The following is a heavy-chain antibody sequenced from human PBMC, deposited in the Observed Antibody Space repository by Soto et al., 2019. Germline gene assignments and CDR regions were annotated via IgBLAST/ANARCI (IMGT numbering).Heavy chain of an antibody. CDR2: VNAYNGNT. D-gene: IGHD6-19*01. V-gene: IGHV1-18*01. CDR1: GYTFTSYG. CDR3: AREAVSGRTGFDY. Sequence: QVQLVQSGAEVKKPGASVKVSCKASGYTFTSYGISWVRQAPGQGLEWMGWVNAYNGNTNYAQKFQGRVTMTTDTSTRTAKMERRSLRSDDTAVYYGAREAVSGRTGFDYWGQGTLVTVSS. J-gene: IGHJ4*02.